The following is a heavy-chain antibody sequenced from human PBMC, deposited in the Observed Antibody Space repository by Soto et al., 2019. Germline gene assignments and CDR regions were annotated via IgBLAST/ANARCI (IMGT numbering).Heavy chain of an antibody. D-gene: IGHD3-10*01. CDR1: AGNVVSSIYY. V-gene: IGHV4-39*01. J-gene: IGHJ6*02. Sequence: SERQSLSWTVSAGNVVSSIYYLDWIRQPPGKGLEWIGNIFHSGTSYNPSLKSRVTISVDTSENQFSLKLSSVTAADTAVYYCASRVRGGYSGTDVWGQGTTVPVSS. CDR3: ASRVRGGYSGTDV. CDR2: IFHSGT.